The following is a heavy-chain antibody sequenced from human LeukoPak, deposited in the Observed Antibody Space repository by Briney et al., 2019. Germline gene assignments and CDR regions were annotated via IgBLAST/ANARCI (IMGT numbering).Heavy chain of an antibody. J-gene: IGHJ6*03. V-gene: IGHV4-59*01. CDR2: IYYSGST. CDR3: ARVYYDFWSGSYYYYMDV. CDR1: GGSISSYY. D-gene: IGHD3-3*01. Sequence: SETLSLTCTVSGGSISSYYWSWIRQPPGKGLEWIGYIYYSGSTNYNPSLKSRVTISVDTSKNQFSLKLSSVTAADTAVYYCARVYYDFWSGSYYYYMDVWGKGTTVTVSS.